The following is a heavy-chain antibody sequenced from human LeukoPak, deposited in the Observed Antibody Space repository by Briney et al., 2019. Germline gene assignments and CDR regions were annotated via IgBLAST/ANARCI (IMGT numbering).Heavy chain of an antibody. D-gene: IGHD6-13*01. J-gene: IGHJ5*02. Sequence: PSETLSLTCTVSGGSISSSSYYWGWIRQPPGKGLEWIGSIYYSGSTYYNPSLKSRVTISVDTSKNQFSLKLSSVTAAGTAVYYCASEDIAAAGAWGQGTLVTVSS. CDR1: GGSISSSSYY. CDR2: IYYSGST. V-gene: IGHV4-39*01. CDR3: ASEDIAAAGA.